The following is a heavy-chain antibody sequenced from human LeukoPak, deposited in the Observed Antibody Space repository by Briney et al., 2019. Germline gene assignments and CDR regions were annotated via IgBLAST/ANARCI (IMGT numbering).Heavy chain of an antibody. D-gene: IGHD3-10*01. CDR2: INPNSGGT. J-gene: IGHJ3*02. CDR1: GYTFTGYY. Sequence: ASVKVSCKASGYTFTGYYMHWVRQAPGQGLEWMGWINPNSGGTNYAQKFQGWVTMTRDTSISTAYMELRSLRSDDTAVYYCARERNVLLWFGELSGGAFDIWGQGTMVTVSS. CDR3: ARERNVLLWFGELSGGAFDI. V-gene: IGHV1-2*04.